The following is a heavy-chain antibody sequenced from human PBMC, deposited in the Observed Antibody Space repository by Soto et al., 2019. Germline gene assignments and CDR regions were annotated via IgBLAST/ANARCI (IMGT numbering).Heavy chain of an antibody. J-gene: IGHJ5*02. V-gene: IGHV3-74*01. Sequence: DVQLVESGGGLVQPGGSLRVSCAASGFTLGSHRIHWVRQLPGKGLEWVSRIDTDGGGTSYADSVKGRFTISTDNAKNTVYLQMNGLRAEDTAVYYCATVFDLWGQGTLVTVSS. CDR1: GFTLGSHR. CDR3: ATVFDL. CDR2: IDTDGGGT.